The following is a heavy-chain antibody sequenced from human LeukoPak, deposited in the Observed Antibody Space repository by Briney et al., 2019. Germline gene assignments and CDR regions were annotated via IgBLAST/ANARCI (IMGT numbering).Heavy chain of an antibody. J-gene: IGHJ5*02. V-gene: IGHV4-39*01. CDR2: FSESGNT. Sequence: AETLSLTCSVSGVSITTIDYFWTLIRQPPGKGLEWIGSFSESGNTYSNPSLKTRVTLLRDTSKNQFSLMLNSVTAADTAVYFCASTYYYNSATPNWFDNWGQGVVVTVSS. CDR1: GVSITTIDYF. CDR3: ASTYYYNSATPNWFDN. D-gene: IGHD3-10*01.